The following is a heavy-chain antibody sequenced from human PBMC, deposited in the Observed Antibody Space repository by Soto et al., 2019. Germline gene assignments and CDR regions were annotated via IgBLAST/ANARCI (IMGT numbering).Heavy chain of an antibody. CDR3: AKARRYSGYDYHYYYGMDV. V-gene: IGHV3-23*01. J-gene: IGHJ6*02. CDR1: GFTFSSYA. D-gene: IGHD5-12*01. Sequence: GGSLRLSCAASGFTFSSYAMSWVRQAPGKGLEWVSAISGSGGSTYYADSVKGRFTISRDNSKNTLYLQMNSLRAEDTAVYYCAKARRYSGYDYHYYYGMDVWRQGTTVTVSS. CDR2: ISGSGGST.